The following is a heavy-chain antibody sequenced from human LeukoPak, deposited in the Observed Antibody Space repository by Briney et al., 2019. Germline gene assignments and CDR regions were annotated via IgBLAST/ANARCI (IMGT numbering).Heavy chain of an antibody. Sequence: GGSLRLSCAASGFTFSTYGMIWVRQAPGKGLECVSTIGLSDDSTNYADSVKGRFTVSRDNSKNTLYLLMNSLRAEDTARYYCAREPNWGSGYWGQGTLVTVSS. CDR2: IGLSDDST. CDR1: GFTFSTYG. D-gene: IGHD7-27*01. CDR3: AREPNWGSGY. J-gene: IGHJ4*02. V-gene: IGHV3-23*01.